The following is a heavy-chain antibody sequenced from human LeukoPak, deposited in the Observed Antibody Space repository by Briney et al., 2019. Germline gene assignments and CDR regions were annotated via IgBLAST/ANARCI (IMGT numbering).Heavy chain of an antibody. D-gene: IGHD3-22*01. CDR1: GFTFSSYA. Sequence: GGSLRLSCAASGFTFSSYAMSWVRQAPGKGLEWVSAISGSGGSTYYADSVKGRFTISRDNSKNTLYLQMNSLRAEDTAVYYCVCDSSGYTDLDYWGQGTLVTVSS. J-gene: IGHJ4*02. CDR3: VCDSSGYTDLDY. CDR2: ISGSGGST. V-gene: IGHV3-23*01.